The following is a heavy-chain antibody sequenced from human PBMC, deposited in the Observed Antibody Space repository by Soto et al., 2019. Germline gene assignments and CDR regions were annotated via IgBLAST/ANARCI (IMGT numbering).Heavy chain of an antibody. V-gene: IGHV1-8*02. J-gene: IGHJ5*02. CDR3: AREHYGNSAWFDP. CDR2: MNPSSGNT. Sequence: ALVTVSGEASVYTFTSYDIRWVRQATGQGLGWMGWMNPSSGNTSYAQKFQGRVTMTRNTSISTAYMELSSLRSEDTAVYYCAREHYGNSAWFDPWGQGTLVTVSS. D-gene: IGHD3-10*01. CDR1: VYTFTSYD.